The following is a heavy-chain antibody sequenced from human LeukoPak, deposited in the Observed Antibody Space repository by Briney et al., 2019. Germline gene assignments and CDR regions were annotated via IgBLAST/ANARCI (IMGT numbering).Heavy chain of an antibody. D-gene: IGHD2-2*01. Sequence: SETLSLTCTVSGDSISSRRHSWGWIRQPPGNGLEWIGSICYSGSTYYNPSLKTRVTMSVDTSENQFSLKLSSVTAADSTVYYCVRIYCTSTSCYGDSYYGMDVWGQGTTVTVSS. J-gene: IGHJ6*01. V-gene: IGHV4-39*01. CDR3: VRIYCTSTSCYGDSYYGMDV. CDR1: GDSISSRRHS. CDR2: ICYSGST.